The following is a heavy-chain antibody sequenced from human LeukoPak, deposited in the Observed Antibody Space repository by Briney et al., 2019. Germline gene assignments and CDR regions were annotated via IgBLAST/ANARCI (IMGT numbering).Heavy chain of an antibody. CDR1: GGTFSSYA. Sequence: ASVKVSCKASGGTFSSYAISWVRQAPGQGLEWMGGIIPISGTANYAQKFQGRVTITADESTSTAYMELSSLRSEDTAVYYCAVGATTNGAFDIWGQGTMVTVSS. CDR2: IIPISGTA. V-gene: IGHV1-69*13. CDR3: AVGATTNGAFDI. J-gene: IGHJ3*02. D-gene: IGHD1-26*01.